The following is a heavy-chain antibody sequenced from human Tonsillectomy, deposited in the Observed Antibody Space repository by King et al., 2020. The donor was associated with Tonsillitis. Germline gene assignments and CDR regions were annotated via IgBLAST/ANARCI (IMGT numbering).Heavy chain of an antibody. CDR1: GFTFSKNG. Sequence: QLVQSGGGVVQPGRSLRLSCAASGFTFSKNGMHWVRQAPGKGLEWVAVISYDGSYKYYADSVKGRFTISRDSSKNTVDLQMNSLRAEDTAVYYCAKVARSWYDNDGFDIWGQGTMVTVSS. CDR2: ISYDGSYK. V-gene: IGHV3-30*18. CDR3: AKVARSWYDNDGFDI. D-gene: IGHD6-13*01. J-gene: IGHJ3*02.